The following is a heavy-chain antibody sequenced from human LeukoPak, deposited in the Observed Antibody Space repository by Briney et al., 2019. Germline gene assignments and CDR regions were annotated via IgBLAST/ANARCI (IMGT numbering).Heavy chain of an antibody. Sequence: GGSLRHSCAASGFTFSDYYMTWIRQAPGKGLEWVSYISSSGSTTHYADSVKGRFTISRDNAKNSLYVQMNNLRAEDTAVYYCARVPRSGGSIDYWGQGTLVTVSS. CDR1: GFTFSDYY. CDR3: ARVPRSGGSIDY. D-gene: IGHD6-19*01. V-gene: IGHV3-11*01. CDR2: ISSSGSTT. J-gene: IGHJ4*02.